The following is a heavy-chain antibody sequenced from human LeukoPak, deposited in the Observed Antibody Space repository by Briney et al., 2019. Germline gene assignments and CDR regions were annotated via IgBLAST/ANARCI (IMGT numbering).Heavy chain of an antibody. CDR1: GFTFNIYW. D-gene: IGHD3-9*01. Sequence: GGSLRLSCATSGFTFNIYWMQWVRQVPGKGLVWVSRIDSNGGGATYADSVKGRFTISRDNSKNTLYLQMNSLRAEDTAVYYCARGVLRYFDWLSHNWFDPWGQGTLVTVSS. CDR2: IDSNGGGA. J-gene: IGHJ5*02. CDR3: ARGVLRYFDWLSHNWFDP. V-gene: IGHV3-74*03.